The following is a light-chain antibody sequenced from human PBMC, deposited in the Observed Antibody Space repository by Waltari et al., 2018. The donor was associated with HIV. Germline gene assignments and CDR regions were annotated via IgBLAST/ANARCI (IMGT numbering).Light chain of an antibody. CDR3: QQYGSSPIT. Sequence: EVVLTQSPDTLSLSPGLRATLSCRASRTISTSQLAWYHQKPGQAPRLVIYAATRRAPGFPDRFSGSGSWTDFTLTISRLETEDSGVFYCQQYGSSPITFGLGTRL. J-gene: IGKJ5*01. CDR1: RTISTSQ. CDR2: AAT. V-gene: IGKV3-20*01.